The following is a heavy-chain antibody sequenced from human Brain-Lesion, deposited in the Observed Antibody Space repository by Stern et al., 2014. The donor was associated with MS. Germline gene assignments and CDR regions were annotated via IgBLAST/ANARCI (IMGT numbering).Heavy chain of an antibody. D-gene: IGHD6-13*01. CDR2: SDHSGST. CDR3: ARFPASRPHVFDS. Sequence: VQLLQSGPGLVKPSGTLSLTCAVSGGSISSSNWWSWVRQSPGKGLEWIGESDHSGSTIYNPSLKSRVTVSVDKAKTRFPLNLRSVPAADTAVYFCARFPASRPHVFDSWGQGTLVTVSS. CDR1: GGSISSSNW. V-gene: IGHV4-4*02. J-gene: IGHJ4*02.